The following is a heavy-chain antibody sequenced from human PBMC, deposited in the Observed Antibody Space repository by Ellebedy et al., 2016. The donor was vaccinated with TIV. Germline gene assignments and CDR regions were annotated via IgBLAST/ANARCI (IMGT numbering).Heavy chain of an antibody. D-gene: IGHD3-22*01. J-gene: IGHJ4*02. CDR3: AKGGPYSSGYLFDF. CDR1: GKSLTEVS. CDR2: FDHADDRT. V-gene: IGHV1-24*01. Sequence: AASVKVSCKASGKSLTEVSIHWVRQAPGKGLEWMGCFDHADDRTDYAHNFEGRITVTVDTSTDTAYMELNSLRSEDTAMYYCAKGGPYSSGYLFDFWGQGALVTISS.